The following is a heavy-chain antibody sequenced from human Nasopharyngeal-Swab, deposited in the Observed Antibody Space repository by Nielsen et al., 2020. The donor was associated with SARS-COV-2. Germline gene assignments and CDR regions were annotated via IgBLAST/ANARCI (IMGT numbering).Heavy chain of an antibody. CDR2: ISYDGHTK. CDR1: GFTFSGYA. Sequence: GESLKISCAAYGFTFSGYAVHWVRQAPGKGLEWVAVISYDGHTKFYADPVKGRFTIPRDEPKDTVYLEMNSLRVDDTAIYYCAREGSERGGAFDTWGQGTMVTVSS. CDR3: AREGSERGGAFDT. J-gene: IGHJ3*02. V-gene: IGHV3-30-3*01. D-gene: IGHD1-1*01.